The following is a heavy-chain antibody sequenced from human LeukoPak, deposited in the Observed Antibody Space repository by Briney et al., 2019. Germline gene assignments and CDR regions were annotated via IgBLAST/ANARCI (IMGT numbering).Heavy chain of an antibody. Sequence: ASVKVSCKASGYTFTSYGISWVRQAPGQGLEWMGWISAYNGNTNYAQKLQGRVTMTTDTSTSTAYMELRSLRSDDTAVYYCARLQQLVPDYYFDYWGQGPWSPSPQ. V-gene: IGHV1-18*01. J-gene: IGHJ4*02. CDR1: GYTFTSYG. D-gene: IGHD6-13*01. CDR3: ARLQQLVPDYYFDY. CDR2: ISAYNGNT.